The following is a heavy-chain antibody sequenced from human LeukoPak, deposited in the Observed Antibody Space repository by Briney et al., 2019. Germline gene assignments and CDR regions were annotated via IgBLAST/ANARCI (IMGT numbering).Heavy chain of an antibody. CDR2: IYYSGST. Sequence: SETLSLTCTVSGGSISSSSYYWGWIRQPPGKGLGWSGRIYYSGSTYYNPSRTTRVTIPVDASKNQFSLKLSSVTVADTAVYYCARDRDGLLDYWGQGNLVTVSS. D-gene: IGHD5-12*01. J-gene: IGHJ4*02. CDR3: ARDRDGLLDY. CDR1: GGSISSSSYY. V-gene: IGHV4-39*07.